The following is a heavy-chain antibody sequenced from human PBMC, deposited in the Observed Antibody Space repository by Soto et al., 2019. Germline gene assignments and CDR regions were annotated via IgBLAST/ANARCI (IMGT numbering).Heavy chain of an antibody. CDR2: IYYSVST. D-gene: IGHD3-3*01. CDR1: GDSISSYD. CDR3: ARSPYDSNFDY. Sequence: SATLSLTCTVSGDSISSYDWSWVRQPPGKGLEWIGYIYYSVSTNYNPSLKSRVTISVATSTNQFSLNRSYVTSVDTAVYSSARSPYDSNFDYWGQGTRDTVSS. J-gene: IGHJ4*02. V-gene: IGHV4-59*01.